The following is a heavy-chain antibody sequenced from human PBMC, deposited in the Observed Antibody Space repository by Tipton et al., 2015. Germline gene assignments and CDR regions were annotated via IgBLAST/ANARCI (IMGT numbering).Heavy chain of an antibody. D-gene: IGHD6-19*01. CDR1: GGSISSYY. Sequence: TLSLTCTVSGGSISSYYWSWIRQPPGKGLEWIGYIYYSGSTNYNPSLKSRVTISVDTSKNQFSLKLSSVTAADTAVYYCAREAVARYYYGMDVWGQGTTVTVSS. J-gene: IGHJ6*02. V-gene: IGHV4-59*01. CDR2: IYYSGST. CDR3: AREAVARYYYGMDV.